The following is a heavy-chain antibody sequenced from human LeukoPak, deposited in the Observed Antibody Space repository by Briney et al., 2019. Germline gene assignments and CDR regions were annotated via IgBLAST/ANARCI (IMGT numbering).Heavy chain of an antibody. J-gene: IGHJ4*02. CDR1: GFTFSSYE. Sequence: GGSLRLSCVVSGFTFSSYEMNWVRQAPEKGLEWISYISGSGATTYYADSVKGRFSISRDNAKKSVYLQMDSLRSDDTAVYYCARGGPDYYDTSGYSDYWGQGSLVTVSS. CDR2: ISGSGATT. CDR3: ARGGPDYYDTSGYSDY. D-gene: IGHD3-22*01. V-gene: IGHV3-48*03.